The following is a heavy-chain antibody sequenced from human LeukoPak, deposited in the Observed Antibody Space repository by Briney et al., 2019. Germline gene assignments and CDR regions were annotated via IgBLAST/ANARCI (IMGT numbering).Heavy chain of an antibody. D-gene: IGHD3-10*01. Sequence: GGSLRLSCVASGFTFSTYVMGWVRQVPGKGLEWASSVSESGGSTYYADSVKGRFTISRDNSKDTAVYYCAKGKWGLTINNFDVWGQGTMVTVSS. J-gene: IGHJ3*01. CDR2: VSESGGST. CDR3: V. CDR1: GFTFSTYV. V-gene: IGHV3-23*01.